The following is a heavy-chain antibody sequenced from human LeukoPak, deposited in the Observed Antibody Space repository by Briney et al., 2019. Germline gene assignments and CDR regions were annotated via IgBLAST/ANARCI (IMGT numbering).Heavy chain of an antibody. J-gene: IGHJ6*02. CDR2: INHSGST. CDR3: ARAPYYYGSGSYYLI. V-gene: IGHV4-34*01. Sequence: PSETLSLTCAVYGGSFSGYYWSWIRQPPGKGLEWIGEINHSGSTNYNPSLKSRVTISVDTSKNQFSLKLSSVTAADTAVYYCARAPYYYGSGSYYLIWGQGTTVTVSS. D-gene: IGHD3-10*01. CDR1: GGSFSGYY.